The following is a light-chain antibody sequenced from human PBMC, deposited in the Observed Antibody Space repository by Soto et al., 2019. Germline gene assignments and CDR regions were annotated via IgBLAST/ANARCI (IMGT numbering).Light chain of an antibody. CDR1: QNIYINS. V-gene: IGKV3-20*01. J-gene: IGKJ3*01. CDR3: QQYGAPPLT. CDR2: GWS. Sequence: EIVLTQSPDTLSLSPGERATLSCRASQNIYINSLAWYQQRPGQAPRLLIYGWSTRATAVPDRSSGSGSGTDFALTISRLEPEDFAVYYCQQYGAPPLTFGPGTKVD.